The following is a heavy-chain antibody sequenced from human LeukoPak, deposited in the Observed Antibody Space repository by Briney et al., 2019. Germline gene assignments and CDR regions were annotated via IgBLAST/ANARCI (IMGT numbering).Heavy chain of an antibody. D-gene: IGHD6-6*01. J-gene: IGHJ6*02. CDR2: FDPEDGET. V-gene: IGHV1-24*01. CDR1: GYTLTELS. Sequence: ASVKVSCKVSGYTLTELSMHWVRQAPGKGLEWMGGFDPEDGETIYAQKFQGRVTMTEDTSTDTAYMELSSLRSEDTAVYYCATGFPGSSSPRHDYYYYGMDVWGRGTTVTVSS. CDR3: ATGFPGSSSPRHDYYYYGMDV.